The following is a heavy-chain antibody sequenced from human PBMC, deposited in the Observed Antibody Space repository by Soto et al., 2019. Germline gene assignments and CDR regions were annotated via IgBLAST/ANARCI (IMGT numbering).Heavy chain of an antibody. V-gene: IGHV3-48*01. J-gene: IGHJ1*01. D-gene: IGHD3-3*01. CDR3: VRAECTSCFGFRH. Sequence: PGGSLRLSCAASGFTFSDYSVNWVRQTPGKELEWVSYINGDGGARYYADSVKGRFTISRDGANNSAYLQMTSLRAEDTALYYCVRAECTSCFGFRHWGQGTLVTVSS. CDR2: INGDGGAR. CDR1: GFTFSDYS.